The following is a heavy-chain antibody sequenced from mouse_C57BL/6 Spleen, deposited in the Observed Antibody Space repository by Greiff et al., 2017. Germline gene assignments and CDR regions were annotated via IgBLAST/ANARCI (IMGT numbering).Heavy chain of an antibody. CDR2: ISYDGSN. CDR3: ARDRDDGYLAY. CDR1: GYSITSGYY. D-gene: IGHD2-3*01. J-gene: IGHJ3*01. Sequence: EVKLQESGPGLVKPSQSLSLTCSVTGYSITSGYYWNWIRQFPGNKLEWMGYISYDGSNNYNPSLKNRISITRDTSKNQFFLKLNSVTTEDTATYYCARDRDDGYLAYWGQGTLVTVSA. V-gene: IGHV3-6*01.